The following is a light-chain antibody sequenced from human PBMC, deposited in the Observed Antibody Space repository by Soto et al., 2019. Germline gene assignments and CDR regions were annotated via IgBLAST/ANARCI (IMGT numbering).Light chain of an antibody. J-gene: IGLJ3*02. CDR1: SSDVGNYNL. Sequence: QSALTQPASVSGSPGQSITISCTGTSSDVGNYNLVSWYQQYPGKAPKLMIYEVSKRPSGVSNRFSGSKAGNTASLTISGLQAEDEADYYCSSYASRSTLVFGGGTKRPS. V-gene: IGLV2-23*02. CDR3: SSYASRSTLV. CDR2: EVS.